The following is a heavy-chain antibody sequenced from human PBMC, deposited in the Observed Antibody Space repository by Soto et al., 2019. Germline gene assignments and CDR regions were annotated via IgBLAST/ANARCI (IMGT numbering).Heavy chain of an antibody. CDR2: INHSGST. CDR3: ARGWGYGSGSDYSIHFDY. V-gene: IGHV4-34*01. J-gene: IGHJ4*02. Sequence: QVQLQQWGAGLLKPSETLSLTCAVYGGSFSGYYWSWIRQPPGKGLEWIGEINHSGSTNYNPSLKRRVTISVDTSKNQFSLKLSSVTAADTAVYYCARGWGYGSGSDYSIHFDYWGQGTLVTVSS. D-gene: IGHD3-10*01. CDR1: GGSFSGYY.